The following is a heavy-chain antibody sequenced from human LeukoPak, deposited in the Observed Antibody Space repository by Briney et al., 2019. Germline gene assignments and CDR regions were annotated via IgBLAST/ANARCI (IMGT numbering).Heavy chain of an antibody. V-gene: IGHV4-28*01. Sequence: SETLSLTCAVSGYSISSANWWNWVRQSPGKGLEWIGYINSGGGTLYNPSLKSRVTISADTSKNQFSLKLSSVTAADTAVYYCTRPREYFDSSGYSNSDWYFDLWGRGTLVTVSS. CDR3: TRPREYFDSSGYSNSDWYFDL. CDR1: GYSISSANW. D-gene: IGHD3-22*01. CDR2: INSGGGT. J-gene: IGHJ2*01.